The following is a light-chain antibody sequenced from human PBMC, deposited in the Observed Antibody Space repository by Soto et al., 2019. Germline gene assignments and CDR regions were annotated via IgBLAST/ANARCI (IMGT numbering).Light chain of an antibody. CDR1: SSNIGSNT. CDR2: SNN. CDR3: VALDDSLNGPV. V-gene: IGLV1-44*01. J-gene: IGLJ2*01. Sequence: QSVLTQPPSASGTPGQKVTISCSGSSSNIGSNTVNWYQQLPGTAPKLLIYSNNQRPSGVPDRFSGSKSGTSASLAISGLQSQDEADYYCVALDDSLNGPVFGGGTKVTVL.